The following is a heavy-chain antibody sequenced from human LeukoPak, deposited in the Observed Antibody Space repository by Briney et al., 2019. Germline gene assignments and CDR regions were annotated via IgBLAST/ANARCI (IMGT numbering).Heavy chain of an antibody. CDR3: ARDGVITTDYYYYYMDV. V-gene: IGHV3-48*04. CDR2: ISRSSSTM. CDR1: GFTFSSYS. D-gene: IGHD3-22*01. J-gene: IGHJ6*03. Sequence: GGSLRLSCAASGFTFSSYSMKWVRQAPGKGLAWVSYISRSSSTMYYADSVKGRFTISRDNAKNSLYLQMNSLRAEDTAVYYCARDGVITTDYYYYYMDVWGKGTTVTVSS.